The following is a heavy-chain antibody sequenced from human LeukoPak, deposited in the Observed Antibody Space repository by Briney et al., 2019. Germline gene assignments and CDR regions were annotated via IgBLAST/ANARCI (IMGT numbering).Heavy chain of an antibody. CDR3: AKDPHSSGWYYYYGMDV. Sequence: GGSLRLSCAASGFTFSSCGVHWVRQAPGKGLEWVAVISYDGSNKYYADSVKGRFTISRDNSKNTLYLQMNSLRAEDTAVYYCAKDPHSSGWYYYYGMDVWGKGTTVTVSS. CDR2: ISYDGSNK. V-gene: IGHV3-30*18. CDR1: GFTFSSCG. D-gene: IGHD6-19*01. J-gene: IGHJ6*04.